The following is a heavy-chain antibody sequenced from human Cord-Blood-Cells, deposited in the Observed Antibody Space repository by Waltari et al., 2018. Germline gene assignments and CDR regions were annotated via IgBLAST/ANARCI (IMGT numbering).Heavy chain of an antibody. J-gene: IGHJ5*02. D-gene: IGHD6-13*01. CDR2: IYHSGST. CDR1: GGSFSGYY. CDR3: ARASLYSSSWYNWFDP. V-gene: IGHV4-34*01. Sequence: QVQLQQWGAGLLKPSETLSLTCAVYGGSFSGYYWSWIRQPPGKGLEWIGSIYHSGSTYYNPSLKSRVTISVDTSKNQFSLKLSSVTAADTAVYYCARASLYSSSWYNWFDPWGQGTLVTVSP.